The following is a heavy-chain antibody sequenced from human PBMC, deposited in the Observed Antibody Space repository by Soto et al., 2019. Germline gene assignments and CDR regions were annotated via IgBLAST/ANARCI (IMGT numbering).Heavy chain of an antibody. Sequence: QVQLVESGGGVVQPGRSLRLSCAASGFTFSSRGMHWVRQAPGKGLEWVAVISYDGSNKYYADSVKGRFTISRDNSKNTLYLQMNSLRAEDAAVYYCATDGAAAGDDGFDPWGQGTLVTVSS. CDR2: ISYDGSNK. V-gene: IGHV3-30*03. CDR1: GFTFSSRG. D-gene: IGHD6-13*01. CDR3: ATDGAAAGDDGFDP. J-gene: IGHJ5*02.